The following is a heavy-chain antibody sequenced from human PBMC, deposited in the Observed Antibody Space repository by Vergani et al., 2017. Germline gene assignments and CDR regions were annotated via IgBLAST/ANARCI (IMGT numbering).Heavy chain of an antibody. V-gene: IGHV4-34*01. CDR2: INHSGST. Sequence: QVQLQQWGAGLLKPSETLSLTCAVYGGSFSGYYWSWIRQPPGKGLEWIGEINHSGSTNYNPSLKSRVTISVDTSKNQFSLKLSSVTAADTAVYYCAKASGARRRITMVRGVITTPFDYWGQGTLVTVSS. CDR1: GGSFSGYY. CDR3: AKASGARRRITMVRGVITTPFDY. J-gene: IGHJ4*02. D-gene: IGHD3-10*01.